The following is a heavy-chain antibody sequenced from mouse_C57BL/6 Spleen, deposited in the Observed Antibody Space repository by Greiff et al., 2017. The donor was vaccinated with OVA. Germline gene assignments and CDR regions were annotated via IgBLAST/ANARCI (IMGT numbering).Heavy chain of an antibody. CDR2: INPNNGGT. V-gene: IGHV1-26*01. Sequence: EVQLQQSGPELVKPGASVKISCKASGYTFTDYYMNWVKQSHGKSLEWIGDINPNNGGTSYNQKFKGKATLTVDKSSSTAYMELRSLTSEDSAVYYCARRIYYDYDFDYWGQGTTLTVSS. D-gene: IGHD2-4*01. CDR1: GYTFTDYY. CDR3: ARRIYYDYDFDY. J-gene: IGHJ2*01.